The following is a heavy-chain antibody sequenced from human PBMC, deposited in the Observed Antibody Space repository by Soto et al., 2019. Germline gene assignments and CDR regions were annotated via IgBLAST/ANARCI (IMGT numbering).Heavy chain of an antibody. V-gene: IGHV4-34*01. Sequence: TSETLSLTCAVYGGSFSGYYRSWIRQPPGKGLEWIGEINHSGSTNYNPSLKSRVTISADTSKNQFSLKLSSVTAADTAVYYCASTNSISVIFGVAPYYFDYWGQGTLVTVSS. CDR1: GGSFSGYY. D-gene: IGHD3-3*01. J-gene: IGHJ4*02. CDR3: ASTNSISVIFGVAPYYFDY. CDR2: INHSGST.